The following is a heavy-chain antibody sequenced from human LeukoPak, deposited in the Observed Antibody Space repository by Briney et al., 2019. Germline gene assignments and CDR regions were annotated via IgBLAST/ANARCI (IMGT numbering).Heavy chain of an antibody. D-gene: IGHD4-17*01. V-gene: IGHV1-2*02. CDR2: INPNSGGT. J-gene: IGHJ6*03. CDR1: GYTFTNYG. CDR3: ARDFLGVTTWNDYMDV. Sequence: GASVKVSCTASGYTFTNYGITWVRQAPGQGLEWMGWINPNSGGTNYAQKFQGRVTMTRDTSISTAYMELSRLRSDDTAVYYCARDFLGVTTWNDYMDVXXXXXTVTVSS.